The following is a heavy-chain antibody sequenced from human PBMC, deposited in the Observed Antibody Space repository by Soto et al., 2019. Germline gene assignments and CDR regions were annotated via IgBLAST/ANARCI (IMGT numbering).Heavy chain of an antibody. V-gene: IGHV1-3*01. CDR3: ARSIVVVTAADY. D-gene: IGHD2-21*02. J-gene: IGHJ4*02. Sequence: QVQLVQSGAEVKKPGASVKGSCKASGYTFTSYAMHWVRQAPGQRPEWMGWINAGNGNTKYSQKFQGRVTITRDTSASTAYMELSSLRSEDTAVYYCARSIVVVTAADYWGQGTLVTVSS. CDR1: GYTFTSYA. CDR2: INAGNGNT.